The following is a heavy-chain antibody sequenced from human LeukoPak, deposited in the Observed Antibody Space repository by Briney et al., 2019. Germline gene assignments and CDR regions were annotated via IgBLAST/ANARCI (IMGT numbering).Heavy chain of an antibody. CDR1: GGTFSSYA. V-gene: IGHV1-8*02. CDR3: ARGRLQPYGYMDV. Sequence: ASVKVSCKASGGTFSSYAISWVRQATGQGLEWMGWMNPNSGNTGYAQKFQGRVTMTRNTSISTAYMELSSLRSEDTAVYYCARGRLQPYGYMDVWGKGTTVTVSS. D-gene: IGHD5-24*01. J-gene: IGHJ6*03. CDR2: MNPNSGNT.